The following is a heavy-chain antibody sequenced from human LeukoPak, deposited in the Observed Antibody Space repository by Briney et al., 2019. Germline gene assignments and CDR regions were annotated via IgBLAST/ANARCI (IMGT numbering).Heavy chain of an antibody. CDR2: INSDGSST. CDR3: ARGVEGRSSSINN. V-gene: IGHV3-74*01. CDR1: GFTFSSYW. J-gene: IGHJ4*02. Sequence: GGSLRLSRAASGFTFSSYWMHWVRQVPGKGLVWVSRINSDGSSTTYADSVKGRFTISRDNAKNTLYLQMNSLRAEDTAVYYCARGVEGRSSSINNWGQGILVTVSS. D-gene: IGHD6-13*01.